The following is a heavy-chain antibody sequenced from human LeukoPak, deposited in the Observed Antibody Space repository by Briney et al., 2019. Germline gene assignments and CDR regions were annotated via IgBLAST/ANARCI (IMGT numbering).Heavy chain of an antibody. J-gene: IGHJ3*02. V-gene: IGHV1-69*04. CDR1: GGTFSSYA. CDR2: IIPILGIA. Sequence: ASVKVSCKASGGTFSSYAISWVRQAPGQGLEWMGRIIPILGIANYAQKFQGRVTITADKSTSTAYMELSSLRSEDTAVYYCARDQLRSGYYYDYGHDAFDIWGQGTMVTVSS. D-gene: IGHD3-22*01. CDR3: ARDQLRSGYYYDYGHDAFDI.